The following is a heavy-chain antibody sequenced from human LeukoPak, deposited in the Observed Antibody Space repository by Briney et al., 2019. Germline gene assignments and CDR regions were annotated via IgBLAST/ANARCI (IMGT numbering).Heavy chain of an antibody. V-gene: IGHV4-39*01. D-gene: IGHD6-19*01. CDR3: ARPRGSGSYNWFDP. J-gene: IGHJ5*02. CDR2: IYYSGST. Sequence: SETLSLTCTASGGSISSSSYYWGWIRQPPGKGLEWIGSIYYSGSTYYNPSLKSRVTISVDTSKNQFSLKLSSVTAADTAVYYCARPRGSGSYNWFDPWGQGTLVTVSS. CDR1: GGSISSSSYY.